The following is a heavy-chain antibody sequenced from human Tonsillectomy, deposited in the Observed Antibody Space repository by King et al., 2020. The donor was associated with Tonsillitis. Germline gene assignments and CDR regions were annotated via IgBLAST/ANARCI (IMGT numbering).Heavy chain of an antibody. D-gene: IGHD3-10*01. Sequence: DVQLVESGGGLVQPGGSLRLSCAASGFTFSSYAMSWVRQAPGKGLEWVSAISGSGGSTYYADSVKGRFTISRDNSKNTLYLQMNSLRAENTAVYYCAKDFAGVVLWSGGYGAPSTYFDYGGQGPLATASS. CDR2: ISGSGGST. V-gene: IGHV3-23*04. J-gene: IGHJ4*02. CDR1: GFTFSSYA. CDR3: AKDFAGVVLWSGGYGAPSTYFDY.